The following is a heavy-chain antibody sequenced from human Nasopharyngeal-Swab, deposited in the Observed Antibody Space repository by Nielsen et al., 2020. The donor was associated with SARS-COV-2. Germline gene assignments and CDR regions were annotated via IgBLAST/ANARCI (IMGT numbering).Heavy chain of an antibody. Sequence: ASVKVSCKASGYTFTSYGISWVRQAPGQGLEWMGWISAYNGNTNYAQKLQGRVTMTTDTSTSTAYMELRSLRSADTAVYYCAREVMITFGGVIVTHFDYWGQGTLVTVSS. CDR3: AREVMITFGGVIVTHFDY. D-gene: IGHD3-16*02. CDR2: ISAYNGNT. J-gene: IGHJ4*02. V-gene: IGHV1-18*01. CDR1: GYTFTSYG.